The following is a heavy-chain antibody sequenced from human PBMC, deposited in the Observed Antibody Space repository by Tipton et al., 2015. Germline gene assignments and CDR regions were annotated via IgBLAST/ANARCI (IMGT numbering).Heavy chain of an antibody. J-gene: IGHJ5*02. D-gene: IGHD2-15*01. V-gene: IGHV4-39*02. Sequence: TLSLTCSVSGGSISSSSYYWGWIRQPPGKGLEWVGNIRYSATTYYNPSLKSRVTISVDTSKNHFSLKLTSVTAADTAVYYCARGGNNWFDPWGQGTLVTVSS. CDR1: GGSISSSSYY. CDR3: ARGGNNWFDP. CDR2: IRYSATT.